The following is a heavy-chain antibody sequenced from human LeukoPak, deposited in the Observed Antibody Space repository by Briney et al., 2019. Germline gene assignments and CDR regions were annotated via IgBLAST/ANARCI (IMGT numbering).Heavy chain of an antibody. D-gene: IGHD5-18*01. CDR3: AAVPSHYSYGPFNV. CDR2: IVVGSGNT. J-gene: IGHJ6*04. CDR1: GFTFTSSA. Sequence: ASVKVSCKASGFTFTSSAVQCVRQARGQRLEWIGWIVVGSGNTNYAQKFQERVTITRDMSTSTAYMELSSLRSEDTAVYYCAAVPSHYSYGPFNVWGKGTTVTVSS. V-gene: IGHV1-58*01.